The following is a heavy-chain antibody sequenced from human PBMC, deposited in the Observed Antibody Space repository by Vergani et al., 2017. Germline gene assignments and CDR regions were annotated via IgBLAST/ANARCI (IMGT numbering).Heavy chain of an antibody. CDR1: GGSISSYY. CDR3: ARGPYEIVTGYYPNDAFDI. J-gene: IGHJ3*02. CDR2: IYYSGST. V-gene: IGHV4-59*01. Sequence: QVQLQESGPGLVKPSETLSLTCTVSGGSISSYYWSWIRQPPGKGLEWIGYIYYSGSTNYNPSLKSRVTISVDTSKNQFSLKLSSVTAADTAVYYCARGPYEIVTGYYPNDAFDIWGQGTMVTVSS. D-gene: IGHD3-9*01.